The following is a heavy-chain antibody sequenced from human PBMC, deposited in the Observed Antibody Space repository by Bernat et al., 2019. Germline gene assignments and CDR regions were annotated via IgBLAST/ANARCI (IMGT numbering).Heavy chain of an antibody. CDR1: GFTFSSYG. CDR3: AKCQAERWLQLPTGA. Sequence: QVQLVESGGGVVQPGGSLRLSCAASGFTFSSYGMHWVRQAPGKGLEWVAFIRYDGSNKNYADSVKGRFTISRDNSKNTLYLQMNSVRAEDTAVYYCAKCQAERWLQLPTGAWGQGTLVTVSS. CDR2: IRYDGSNK. V-gene: IGHV3-30*02. J-gene: IGHJ4*02. D-gene: IGHD5-24*01.